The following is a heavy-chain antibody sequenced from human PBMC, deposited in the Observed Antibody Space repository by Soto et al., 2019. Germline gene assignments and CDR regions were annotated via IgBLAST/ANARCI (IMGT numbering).Heavy chain of an antibody. D-gene: IGHD1-1*01. J-gene: IGHJ6*02. CDR1: GYTVTEVS. V-gene: IGHV1-24*01. CDR3: AVESPTTEPTTHQYNGMDV. CDR2: FEPEDGER. Sequence: XSVKVSCKVSGYTVTEVSIHWVRQAPGKGLEWMGNFEPEDGERFYAQKFQGRVKMTEDTSTNTAYLELNSLTSEDTAVYYCAVESPTTEPTTHQYNGMDVWGQGNTVTVSS.